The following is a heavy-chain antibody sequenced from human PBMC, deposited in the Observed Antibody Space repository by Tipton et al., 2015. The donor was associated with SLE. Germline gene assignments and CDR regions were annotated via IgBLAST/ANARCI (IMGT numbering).Heavy chain of an antibody. V-gene: IGHV4-59*01. CDR1: GASITSYY. CDR3: SRTLGAIAHTVYDAFDI. CDR2: IYYSGTT. J-gene: IGHJ3*02. Sequence: TLSLTCTVSGASITSYYWGWIRQPPGKGLEWVGYIYYSGTTHDNPSLKSRVTMSVDMSKNQFSLRLTSVPAADTAVYYCSRTLGAIAHTVYDAFDIWGQGKMVTVSS. D-gene: IGHD1-26*01.